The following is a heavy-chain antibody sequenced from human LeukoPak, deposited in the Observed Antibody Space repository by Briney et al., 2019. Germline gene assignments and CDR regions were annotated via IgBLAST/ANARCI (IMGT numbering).Heavy chain of an antibody. D-gene: IGHD5-24*01. J-gene: IGHJ4*02. Sequence: LTGGSLRLSCTASGFSFSGHWMHWARQLPGKGLVWVSRISPTGSTTSYADSVKGRFTVSRDNSKNTLYLQMNSLRAEDTAMYYCTRVRDGYNQRYFDYWGQGTLVTVSS. CDR2: ISPTGSTT. CDR1: GFSFSGHW. V-gene: IGHV3-74*01. CDR3: TRVRDGYNQRYFDY.